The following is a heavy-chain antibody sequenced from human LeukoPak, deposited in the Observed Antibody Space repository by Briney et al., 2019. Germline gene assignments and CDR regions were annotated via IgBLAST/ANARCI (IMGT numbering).Heavy chain of an antibody. J-gene: IGHJ5*02. CDR2: INPSGGST. Sequence: ASVKVSCKSSGYTFTSYYMLWVRQAPGQGLEWIGIINPSGGSTSYAQKFQGRVTMTRDTSTSTAYMELSSLRSEDTAVYYCARDGNYGSGSYSNWFDPWGQGTLVTVSS. CDR1: GYTFTSYY. D-gene: IGHD3-10*01. V-gene: IGHV1-46*01. CDR3: ARDGNYGSGSYSNWFDP.